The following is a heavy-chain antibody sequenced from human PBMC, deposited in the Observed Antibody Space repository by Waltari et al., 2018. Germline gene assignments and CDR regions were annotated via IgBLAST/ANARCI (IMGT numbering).Heavy chain of an antibody. V-gene: IGHV3-NL1*01. CDR1: GFPFSSYR. J-gene: IGHJ4*02. CDR2: FYSAGST. Sequence: QVQLVESGGGVVQPGTSLRLPCAASGFPFSSYRLHWVRQSPGKGLEWVSVFYSAGSTNYADSVKGRFTISRDNSKNTLSLQMNSLRTEDTAVYYCARENSVAGARAFDYWGQGLLVTVSS. CDR3: ARENSVAGARAFDY. D-gene: IGHD6-19*01.